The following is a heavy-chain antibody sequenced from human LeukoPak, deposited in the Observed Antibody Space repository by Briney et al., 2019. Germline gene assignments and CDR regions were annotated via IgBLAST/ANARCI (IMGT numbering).Heavy chain of an antibody. D-gene: IGHD3-22*01. CDR1: GYTFTGYY. V-gene: IGHV1-2*02. Sequence: ASVKVSCKASGYTFTGYYMHWVRQAPGQGLEGMGWINPNSGGTNYAQKFQGRVTMTRDTSISTAYMELSRLRSDDTAVYYCARDLGRITMIVVVNWFDPWGQGTLVTVSS. J-gene: IGHJ5*02. CDR2: INPNSGGT. CDR3: ARDLGRITMIVVVNWFDP.